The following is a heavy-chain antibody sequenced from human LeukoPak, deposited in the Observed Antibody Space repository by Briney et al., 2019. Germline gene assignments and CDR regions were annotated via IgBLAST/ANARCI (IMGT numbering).Heavy chain of an antibody. J-gene: IGHJ4*02. D-gene: IGHD3-22*01. CDR3: ARVYSSGYSLDY. V-gene: IGHV3-30-3*01. CDR2: ISYDGSNK. CDR1: GFTFNSYA. Sequence: GRSLRLSCAASGFTFNSYAMHWVRQAPGRGLEWVAVISYDGSNKYYADSVKGRFTISRDNSKNTLYLQMNSLRADDTAVYYCARVYSSGYSLDYWGQGTLVTVSS.